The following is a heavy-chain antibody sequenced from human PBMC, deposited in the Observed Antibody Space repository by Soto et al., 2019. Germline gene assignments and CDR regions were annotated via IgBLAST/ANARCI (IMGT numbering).Heavy chain of an antibody. CDR1: GGSISSYY. CDR2: IYYSGST. Sequence: SETLSLTCTVSGGSISSYYWIWIRQPPGKGLEWIGYIYYSGSTNYNPSLKSRVTISVDTSKNQFSLKLSSVTAADTAVYYCARALYYYDSSGYPDYFDYWGQGTLVTVSS. CDR3: ARALYYYDSSGYPDYFDY. D-gene: IGHD3-22*01. V-gene: IGHV4-59*01. J-gene: IGHJ4*02.